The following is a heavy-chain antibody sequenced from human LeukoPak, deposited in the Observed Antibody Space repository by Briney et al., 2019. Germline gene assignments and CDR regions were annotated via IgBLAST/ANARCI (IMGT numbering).Heavy chain of an antibody. V-gene: IGHV4-59*01. CDR1: GGSISSYY. D-gene: IGHD1-26*01. CDR3: ARDRSGSYPDY. J-gene: IGHJ4*02. Sequence: SETLSLTCTVSGGSISSYYWSWIRQPPGKGLEWIGYIYYSGSTNYNPSLKSRVTMSVDTSKNQFSLKLSSVTAADTAVYYCARDRSGSYPDYWGQGTLVTVSS. CDR2: IYYSGST.